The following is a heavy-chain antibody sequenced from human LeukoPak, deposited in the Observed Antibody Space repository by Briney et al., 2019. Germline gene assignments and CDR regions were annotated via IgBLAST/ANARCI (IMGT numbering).Heavy chain of an antibody. CDR3: ARDPYDPYYYGMDV. CDR2: ISSSGSTI. V-gene: IGHV3-48*03. J-gene: IGHJ6*02. CDR1: GFTSSSYE. Sequence: GGSLRLSCAASGFTSSSYEMNWVRQAPGKGLEWVSYISSSGSTIYYADSVKGRFTISRDNAKNSLYLQMNSLRAEDTAVYYCARDPYDPYYYGMDVWGQGTTVTVSS. D-gene: IGHD5-12*01.